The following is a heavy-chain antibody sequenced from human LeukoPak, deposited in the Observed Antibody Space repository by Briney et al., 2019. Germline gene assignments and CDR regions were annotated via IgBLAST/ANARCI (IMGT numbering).Heavy chain of an antibody. CDR2: FFSSGNT. D-gene: IGHD6-13*01. CDR3: ARKGTNSTSIYSTYYHFYYMDV. Sequence: SETLSLTCSLSGDSITGYYWSWIRQSPGKGLEWIGYFFSSGNTNYNPSLKSRVIMSVDRSKNLFSLNLRAVTAADTALYYCARKGTNSTSIYSTYYHFYYMDVWGKGTTVSVSS. CDR1: GDSITGYY. J-gene: IGHJ6*03. V-gene: IGHV4-59*08.